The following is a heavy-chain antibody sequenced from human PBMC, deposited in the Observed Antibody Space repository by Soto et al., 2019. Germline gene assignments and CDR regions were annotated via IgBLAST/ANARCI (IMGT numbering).Heavy chain of an antibody. J-gene: IGHJ4*02. V-gene: IGHV4-38-2*02. D-gene: IGHD1-26*01. CDR2: MYHSGST. Sequence: XETLSLHFAVSGYSISSGEYWGWIRQPPGNGLEWIVIMYHSGSTYYNPSLKSRVTISVDTSKNQFSLKLSSVTAADTAVYYCARDFPPREWELLTHFRDYPRSPFDHWGQGTLVTVSS. CDR1: GYSISSGEY. CDR3: ARDFPPREWELLTHFRDYPRSPFDH.